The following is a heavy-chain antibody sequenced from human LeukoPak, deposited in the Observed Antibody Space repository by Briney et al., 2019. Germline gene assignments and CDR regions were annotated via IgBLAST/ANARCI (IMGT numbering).Heavy chain of an antibody. CDR3: ATNTMFRGIHAFDI. J-gene: IGHJ3*02. D-gene: IGHD3-10*01. Sequence: GESLRISCKGSGYSFTSYWIGWVRQMPGKGLEWMGIIYPGDSDTRYSPSFQGQVTISADKSISTAYLQWSSLKASDSAMYYCATNTMFRGIHAFDIWGQGTMVTVSS. CDR1: GYSFTSYW. V-gene: IGHV5-51*01. CDR2: IYPGDSDT.